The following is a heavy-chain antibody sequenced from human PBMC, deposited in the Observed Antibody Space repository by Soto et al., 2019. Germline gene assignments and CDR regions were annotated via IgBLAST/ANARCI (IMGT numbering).Heavy chain of an antibody. Sequence: SVKVSCKASGGTFSSYAISWVRQAPGQGLEWMGGIIPIFGTANYAQKFQGRVTITADESTSTAYMELSSLRSEDTAVYYCARENIQLWLRDQLWLRRTGYYYYGMDVWGQGTTVTVSS. CDR3: ARENIQLWLRDQLWLRRTGYYYYGMDV. V-gene: IGHV1-69*13. D-gene: IGHD5-18*01. CDR1: GGTFSSYA. CDR2: IIPIFGTA. J-gene: IGHJ6*02.